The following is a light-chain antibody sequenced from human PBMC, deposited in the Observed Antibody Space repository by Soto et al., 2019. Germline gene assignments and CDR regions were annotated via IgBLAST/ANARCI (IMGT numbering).Light chain of an antibody. J-gene: IGLJ1*01. CDR3: ISYTGSSTSYV. CDR1: RSDIGSYNY. CDR2: GVS. V-gene: IGLV2-14*01. Sequence: QSALTQPASVSGSPGQSITISCSGTRSDIGSYNYVAWYQQFPGKTPKILIYGVSSRPSGVSSRFSGSKSGNTASLTISGLQAEDEADYYCISYTGSSTSYVXGSGTKVTVL.